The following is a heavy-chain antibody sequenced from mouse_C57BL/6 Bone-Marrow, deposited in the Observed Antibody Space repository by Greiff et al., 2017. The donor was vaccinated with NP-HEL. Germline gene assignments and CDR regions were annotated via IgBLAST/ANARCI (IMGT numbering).Heavy chain of an antibody. CDR3: ARGLY. CDR2: IDPSDSYT. V-gene: IGHV1-50*01. CDR1: GYTFTSYW. Sequence: QVQLQQPGAELVKPGASVKLSCKASGYTFTSYWMQWVKQRPGQGLAWIGEIDPSDSYTNYNHKFKGKATLTVDTASSTAYMQLSSLTSEDSAVYYCARGLYWGQGTTLTVSS. J-gene: IGHJ2*01.